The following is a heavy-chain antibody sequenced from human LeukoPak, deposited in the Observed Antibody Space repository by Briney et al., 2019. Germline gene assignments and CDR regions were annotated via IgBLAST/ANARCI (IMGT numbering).Heavy chain of an antibody. Sequence: NPGGSLRLSCAASAFTFSSNSMNWVRQAPGKGLEWVSSISSSSSYIYYADSVKGRFTISRDNAKNSLYLQMNSLRAEDTAVYYCARDSGSGYDFAIDSLRAFDIWGQGTMVTVSS. CDR3: ARDSGSGYDFAIDSLRAFDI. CDR2: ISSSSSYI. D-gene: IGHD5-12*01. CDR1: AFTFSSNS. J-gene: IGHJ3*02. V-gene: IGHV3-21*01.